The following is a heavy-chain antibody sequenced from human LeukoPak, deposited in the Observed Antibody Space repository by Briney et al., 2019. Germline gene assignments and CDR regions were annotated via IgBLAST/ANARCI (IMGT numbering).Heavy chain of an antibody. V-gene: IGHV3-23*01. CDR3: ANFVDTSMGGNDY. CDR1: GFTFSSHA. J-gene: IGHJ4*02. Sequence: PGGSLRLSCAASGFTFSSHAMSWVRQAPGKGLEWVSAISADSYDTYYADSVQGRFTISRDNSKNTLYLQMNSLRAEDTALYYCANFVDTSMGGNDYWGQGTLVTVSS. D-gene: IGHD5-18*01. CDR2: ISADSYDT.